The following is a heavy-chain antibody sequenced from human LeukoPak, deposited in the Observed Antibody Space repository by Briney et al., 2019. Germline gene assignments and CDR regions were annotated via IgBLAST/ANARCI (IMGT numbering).Heavy chain of an antibody. CDR1: GFTFSSYG. CDR2: ISYDGSNK. V-gene: IGHV3-30*03. J-gene: IGHJ4*02. D-gene: IGHD1-26*01. CDR3: ARESGGLPFDY. Sequence: QPGRSLRLSCAASGFTFSSYGMPWVRQAPGKGLEWVAVISYDGSNKYYADSVKGRFTISRDNSKNTLYLQMNSLRAEDTAVYYCARESGGLPFDYWGQGTLVTVSS.